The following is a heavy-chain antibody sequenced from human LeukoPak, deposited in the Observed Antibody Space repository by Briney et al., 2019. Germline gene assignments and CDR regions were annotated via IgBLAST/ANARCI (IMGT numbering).Heavy chain of an antibody. J-gene: IGHJ4*02. Sequence: SXTLSLTCTVSGGSISSYYWSWIRQPAGKGLEWIGRIYSSGSTNYNPSLKSRVTISVDTSKNQFSLDLSSVTAADTAVYYCARDGSYGVTFFDYWGQGTLVTVSS. CDR2: IYSSGST. CDR1: GGSISSYY. CDR3: ARDGSYGVTFFDY. V-gene: IGHV4-4*07. D-gene: IGHD5-18*01.